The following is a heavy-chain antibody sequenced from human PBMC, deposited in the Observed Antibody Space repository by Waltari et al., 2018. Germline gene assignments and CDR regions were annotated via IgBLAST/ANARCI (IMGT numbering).Heavy chain of an antibody. J-gene: IGHJ4*02. Sequence: QVQLVQSGAEVKKPGASVKVSCKASGYTFTGYYMHWVRQAPGQGLEWMGRINPNSGGTNDAQKFQGRVTMTRDTSISTAYMELSRLRSDDTAVYYCARALAYDSSGYYLRYFDYWGQGTLVTVSS. V-gene: IGHV1-2*06. D-gene: IGHD3-22*01. CDR2: INPNSGGT. CDR3: ARALAYDSSGYYLRYFDY. CDR1: GYTFTGYY.